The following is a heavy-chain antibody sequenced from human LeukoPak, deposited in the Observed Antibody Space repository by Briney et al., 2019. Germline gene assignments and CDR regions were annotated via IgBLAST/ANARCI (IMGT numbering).Heavy chain of an antibody. D-gene: IGHD3-10*01. Sequence: ASVKVSCKASGGTFSNYAISWVRQAPGQGLEWMGGITPIFGTAKYAQKVQGRVTMSTDESTSTAHMELSSLRSEDTAVYYCARGPYYYGSGSYYPYYFDYWGQGTLVTVSS. V-gene: IGHV1-69*05. CDR1: GGTFSNYA. CDR2: ITPIFGTA. CDR3: ARGPYYYGSGSYYPYYFDY. J-gene: IGHJ4*02.